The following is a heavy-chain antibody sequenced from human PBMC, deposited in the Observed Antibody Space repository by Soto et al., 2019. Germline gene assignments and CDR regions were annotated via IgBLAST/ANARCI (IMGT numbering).Heavy chain of an antibody. J-gene: IGHJ3*02. D-gene: IGHD2-15*01. CDR3: AREPRAYCSGGSWHSSDAFDI. Sequence: EVQLVESGGGLVQPGGSLRLSCAASGFTVSSNYMSWVRQAPGKGLEWVSVIYSGGNTYYADSVNGRFTISSDHARNTLYLQMNSLRAEYTAVYYCAREPRAYCSGGSWHSSDAFDIWGQGTMVTVSS. CDR2: IYSGGNT. V-gene: IGHV3-66*01. CDR1: GFTVSSNY.